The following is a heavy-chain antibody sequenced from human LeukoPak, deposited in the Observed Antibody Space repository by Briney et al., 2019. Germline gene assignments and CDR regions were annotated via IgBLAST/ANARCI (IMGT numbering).Heavy chain of an antibody. J-gene: IGHJ4*02. Sequence: GGSLRLSCAASGFTSVNYWMHWVRQAPGRGLECVANINQDGSEKNYVDSVKGRFTISRDSAKNSLYLQMNSLRAEDTAVYCCARGNGWIITLWGQGTLVTVSS. D-gene: IGHD3-22*01. V-gene: IGHV3-7*05. CDR3: ARGNGWIITL. CDR1: GFTSVNYW. CDR2: INQDGSEK.